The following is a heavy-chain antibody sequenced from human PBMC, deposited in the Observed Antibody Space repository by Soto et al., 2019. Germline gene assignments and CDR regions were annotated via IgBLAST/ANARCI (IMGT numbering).Heavy chain of an antibody. CDR1: GGSISSYY. D-gene: IGHD6-6*01. Sequence: QVQLQESGPGLVKPSETLSLTCTVSGGSISSYYWSWIRQPPGKGLQWIGYIYYSGSTNYNPSLKSRVTISVDTSKNQFSLRLSSVTAADTAVYYCARTFSSSQPYNWFDPWGQGTLVTFSS. V-gene: IGHV4-59*01. J-gene: IGHJ5*02. CDR2: IYYSGST. CDR3: ARTFSSSQPYNWFDP.